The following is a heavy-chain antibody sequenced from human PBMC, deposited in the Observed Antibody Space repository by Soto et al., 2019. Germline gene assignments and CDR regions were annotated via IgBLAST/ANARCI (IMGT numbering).Heavy chain of an antibody. CDR1: GYTFTSYG. Sequence: QVQLVQSGAEVKKPGGSVKVSCKASGYTFTSYGISWVRQAPGQGLEWMGWISAYNGNTNYAQKLQGRVTMTTDTSTSTAYMELRSLRSDDTAVYYCARDRTTGTTRSPSNFDYWGQGTLVTVSS. D-gene: IGHD1-1*01. J-gene: IGHJ4*02. CDR2: ISAYNGNT. V-gene: IGHV1-18*04. CDR3: ARDRTTGTTRSPSNFDY.